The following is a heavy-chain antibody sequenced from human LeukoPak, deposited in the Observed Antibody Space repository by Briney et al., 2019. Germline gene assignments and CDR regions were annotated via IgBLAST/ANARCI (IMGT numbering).Heavy chain of an antibody. CDR3: ASPSIPGATTYDFDI. D-gene: IGHD1-14*01. CDR2: ISNIGGDII. CDR1: GFTFSDHY. J-gene: IGHJ3*02. V-gene: IGHV3-11*01. Sequence: GGPLRLSCSTSGFTFSDHYMSWMRQAPGKGLEWVSYISNIGGDIIYYAESVKGRYTISRDNAKNSLYLQMDSLRVEDTAVYYCASPSIPGATTYDFDIWGQGTMVTVSS.